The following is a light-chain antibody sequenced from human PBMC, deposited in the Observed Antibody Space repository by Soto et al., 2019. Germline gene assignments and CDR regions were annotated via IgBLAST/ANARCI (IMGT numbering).Light chain of an antibody. J-gene: IGKJ2*01. CDR1: QTIISY. Sequence: DIQMTQSPSSLSASVGDRVIITCRASQTIISYLNWYQQKPGKAPKLLIYGASSLQSGVPSRFSGSGSGTDFNLTISSLQSEDFATYHCHQTYSIPHTFSQGTKLEIK. V-gene: IGKV1-39*01. CDR2: GAS. CDR3: HQTYSIPHT.